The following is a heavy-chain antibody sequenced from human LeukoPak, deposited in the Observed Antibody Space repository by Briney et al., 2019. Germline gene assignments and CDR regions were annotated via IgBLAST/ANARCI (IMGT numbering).Heavy chain of an antibody. D-gene: IGHD2-2*01. J-gene: IGHJ2*01. CDR1: GGPFSGYY. CDR2: INHSGST. V-gene: IGHV4-34*01. CDR3: AREAGAYCSSTSCYALVSNFDL. Sequence: SETLSLTCGVYGGPFSGYYWSWIRQPPGKGLEWIGEINHSGSTNYNPSLKSRVTISVDTSKNQFSLKLSSVTAADTAVYYCAREAGAYCSSTSCYALVSNFDLWGRGTLVTVSS.